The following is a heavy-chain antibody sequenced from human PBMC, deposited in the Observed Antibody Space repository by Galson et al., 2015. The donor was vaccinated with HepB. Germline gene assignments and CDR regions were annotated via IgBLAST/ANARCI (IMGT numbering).Heavy chain of an antibody. D-gene: IGHD1-26*01. Sequence: SLRLSCAASGFTFSSYWMSWVRQAPGKGLEWVSVIYSGGSTYYADSVKGRFTISRDNSKNTLCLQMNSLRAEDTAVYYCARFISGSYGFDGMDVWGQGATVTVSS. J-gene: IGHJ6*02. V-gene: IGHV3-53*01. CDR2: IYSGGST. CDR1: GFTFSSYW. CDR3: ARFISGSYGFDGMDV.